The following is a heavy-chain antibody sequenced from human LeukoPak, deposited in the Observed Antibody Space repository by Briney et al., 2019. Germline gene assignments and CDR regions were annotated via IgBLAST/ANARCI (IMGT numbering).Heavy chain of an antibody. Sequence: PGGSLRLSCTASGLTFSNYSMNGVRQAPGKGLEWLSYIKRNSNTIYYADSVKGRFFISRDNAEKSLYLQMNSLRVEDTGVYFCASRFYWGQGALVTVSS. CDR2: IKRNSNTI. CDR3: ASRFY. CDR1: GLTFSNYS. J-gene: IGHJ4*02. V-gene: IGHV3-48*04.